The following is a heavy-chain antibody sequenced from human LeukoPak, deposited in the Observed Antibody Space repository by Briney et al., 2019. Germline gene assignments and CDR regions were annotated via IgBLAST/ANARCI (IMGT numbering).Heavy chain of an antibody. J-gene: IGHJ4*02. CDR2: ISSSSSYI. CDR3: ARAWCSGGSCYSVDY. D-gene: IGHD2-15*01. V-gene: IGHV3-21*01. CDR1: GFTFSSYS. Sequence: GGSLRLSCAASGFTFSSYSMNWVRQAPGKGLEWVSSISSSSSYIYYADSVKGRFTISRDNAKISLYLQMNSLRAEDTAVYYCARAWCSGGSCYSVDYWGQGSLVTVSS.